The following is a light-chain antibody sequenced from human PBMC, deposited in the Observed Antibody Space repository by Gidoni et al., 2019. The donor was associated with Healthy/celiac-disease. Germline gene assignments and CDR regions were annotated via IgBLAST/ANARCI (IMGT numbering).Light chain of an antibody. CDR2: DAS. CDR1: PSVSSY. J-gene: IGKJ1*01. V-gene: IGKV3-11*01. Sequence: EIVLTQSPATLSLSPGERATLSCRASPSVSSYLAWYQQKPGQAPTLLIYDASNRATGIPARFSGSGSGTDFTLTISSLEPEDFAVYYCQRRSNWPPTWTFXQXTKVEIK. CDR3: QRRSNWPPTWT.